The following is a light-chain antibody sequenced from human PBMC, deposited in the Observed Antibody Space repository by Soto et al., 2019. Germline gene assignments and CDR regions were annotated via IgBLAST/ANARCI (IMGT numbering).Light chain of an antibody. CDR3: QKCRNWPLT. Sequence: EIVMTQSPATLSASPGEGATLSCKAGQNVYNNLAWYQQRPGQPPRLLIYDASTRATGISARFSGSGYGTAGTLTSSSVESEDFAGYFCQKCRNWPLTFGGGTKVEIK. J-gene: IGKJ4*01. CDR2: DAS. V-gene: IGKV3-15*01. CDR1: QNVYNN.